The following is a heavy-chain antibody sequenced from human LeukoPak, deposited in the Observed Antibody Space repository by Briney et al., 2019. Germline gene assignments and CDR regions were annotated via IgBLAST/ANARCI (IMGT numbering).Heavy chain of an antibody. CDR3: AKDLGSGWYYFDC. D-gene: IGHD6-19*01. Sequence: GGSLRLSCAASGFTFSSYAMNWVRQAPGKGLEWVSSISNNGGSTYYYADSVKGRFTISRDNSKNTLFMQMNSLRAEDAAVYYCAKDLGSGWYYFDCWGQGTLVTVSS. V-gene: IGHV3-23*01. J-gene: IGHJ4*02. CDR2: ISNNGGST. CDR1: GFTFSSYA.